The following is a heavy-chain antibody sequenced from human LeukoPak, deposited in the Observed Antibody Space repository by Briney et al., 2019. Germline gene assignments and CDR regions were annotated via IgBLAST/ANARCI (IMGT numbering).Heavy chain of an antibody. D-gene: IGHD4-17*01. V-gene: IGHV3-74*01. CDR2: VNSDGSST. CDR3: ARGHNYGDLDY. CDR1: GFTFSSYW. Sequence: GGFLRLSCAASGFTFSSYWMHWVRQAPGKGLVWVSRVNSDGSSTTYADSVKGRFTISRDNAKNTLYLQMNSLRAEDAAVYYCARGHNYGDLDYWGQGTLVTISS. J-gene: IGHJ4*02.